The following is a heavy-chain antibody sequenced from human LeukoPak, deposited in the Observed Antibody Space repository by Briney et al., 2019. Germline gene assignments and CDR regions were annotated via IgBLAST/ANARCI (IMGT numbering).Heavy chain of an antibody. CDR1: GGTFSSYA. J-gene: IGHJ6*02. D-gene: IGHD2-2*01. CDR3: ASNSDIVVVPAAEGMDV. Sequence: AASVTVSCEASGGTFSSYAISWVRQAPGQGLEWMGGIIPIFGTANYAQKFQGRVTITADESTSTAYMELSSLRSEDTAVYYCASNSDIVVVPAAEGMDVWGQGTTVTVSS. CDR2: IIPIFGTA. V-gene: IGHV1-69*13.